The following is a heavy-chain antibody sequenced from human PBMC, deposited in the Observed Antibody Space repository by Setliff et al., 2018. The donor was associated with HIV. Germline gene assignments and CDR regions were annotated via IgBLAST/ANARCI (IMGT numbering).Heavy chain of an antibody. V-gene: IGHV3-49*04. CDR1: GFTFSSYG. CDR2: IRSKAYGGTT. Sequence: LRLSCAASGFTFSSYGVHWVRQAPGKGLEWVGFIRSKAYGGTTEYAASVKDRFTVSRDDSKSIAYLQINSLKTEDTAVYYCTRDKGYAFDIWGQGTMVTV. J-gene: IGHJ3*02. CDR3: TRDKGYAFDI. D-gene: IGHD5-18*01.